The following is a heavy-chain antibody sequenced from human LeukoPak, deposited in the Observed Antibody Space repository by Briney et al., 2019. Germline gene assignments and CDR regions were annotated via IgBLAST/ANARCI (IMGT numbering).Heavy chain of an antibody. CDR2: IYYSGGT. V-gene: IGHV4-39*01. J-gene: IGHJ4*02. Sequence: TSETLSLTCTVSGGSISNSNYYWGWIRQPPGRGLEWIGSIYYSGGTYYSPSLKSRVTISVDTSKNQFSLNLSSVTAADPAVYFCARHGGASYLYHFDYRGQGTLVTVSS. CDR3: ARHGGASYLYHFDY. CDR1: GGSISNSNYY. D-gene: IGHD1-26*01.